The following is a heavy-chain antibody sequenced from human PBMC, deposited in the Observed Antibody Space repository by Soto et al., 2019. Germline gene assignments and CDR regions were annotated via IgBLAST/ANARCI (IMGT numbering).Heavy chain of an antibody. CDR1: GGSISSYF. CDR2: IYYSRST. V-gene: IGHV4-59*12. CDR3: ARDPHCSSTSCPFDY. D-gene: IGHD2-2*01. J-gene: IGHJ4*02. Sequence: PSETLSLTCTVAGGSISSYFWSWILQPPGKGLEWIGYIYYSRSTDYNPSLKSRVTMSVDMSKNLLSLTLTSVTAADTAVYYCARDPHCSSTSCPFDYWGQGIQVTVSS.